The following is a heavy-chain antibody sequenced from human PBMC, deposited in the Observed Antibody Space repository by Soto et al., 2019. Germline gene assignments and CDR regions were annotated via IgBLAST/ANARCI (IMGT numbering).Heavy chain of an antibody. CDR3: GALRRPYHLTWTDQNP. V-gene: IGHV1-58*02. Sequence: GASVQVSCKASGFTFTSSAMQSVRQARGQRLEWIGWIVVGSGNTNSAQKFQGRVTKTTDMSTSTAYMDLRTLRSEDTAVYYGGALRRPYHLTWTDQNPWRQGILLTV. CDR2: IVVGSGNT. CDR1: GFTFTSSA. D-gene: IGHD3-9*01. J-gene: IGHJ5*02.